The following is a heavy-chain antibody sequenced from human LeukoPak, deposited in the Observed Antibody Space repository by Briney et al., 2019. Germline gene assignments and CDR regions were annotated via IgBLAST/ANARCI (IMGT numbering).Heavy chain of an antibody. D-gene: IGHD2-2*01. CDR3: AIDIVVVPAAQQKHYYYYMDV. CDR1: GFTFSSYA. Sequence: GGSLRLSCAASGFTFSSYAMSWVRQAPGKGLEWVSAISGSGGSTYYADSVKGRFAISRDNSKNTLYLQVNGLRAEDTAVYYCAIDIVVVPAAQQKHYYYYMDVWGKGTTVTVSS. CDR2: ISGSGGST. V-gene: IGHV3-23*01. J-gene: IGHJ6*03.